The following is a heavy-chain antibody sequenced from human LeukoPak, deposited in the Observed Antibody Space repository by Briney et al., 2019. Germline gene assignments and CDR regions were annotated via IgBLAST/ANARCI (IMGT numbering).Heavy chain of an antibody. CDR1: GFTFSSYS. CDR2: ISSSSSYI. D-gene: IGHD3-22*01. Sequence: GGSLRLSCAASGFTFSSYSMNWVRQAPGKGLGWVSSISSSSSYIYYADSVKGRFTISRDNAKNSLYPQMNSLRAEDTAVYYCASPYYYDSSGYPYWGQGTLVTVSS. V-gene: IGHV3-21*01. J-gene: IGHJ4*02. CDR3: ASPYYYDSSGYPY.